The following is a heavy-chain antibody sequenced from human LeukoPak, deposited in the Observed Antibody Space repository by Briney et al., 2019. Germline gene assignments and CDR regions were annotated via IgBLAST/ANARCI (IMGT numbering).Heavy chain of an antibody. V-gene: IGHV3-74*01. CDR1: GFTFSSYR. J-gene: IGHJ4*02. D-gene: IGHD5-18*01. CDR2: MSSDGSGT. Sequence: GGSLRLSCAASGFTFSSYRMHWVRQARGRGLVWVSRMSSDGSGTSYADSVKGRFTISRDNSKNTLYLQMNSLRAEDTAVYYCAKDRAAMVYHFDYWGQGTLVTVSS. CDR3: AKDRAAMVYHFDY.